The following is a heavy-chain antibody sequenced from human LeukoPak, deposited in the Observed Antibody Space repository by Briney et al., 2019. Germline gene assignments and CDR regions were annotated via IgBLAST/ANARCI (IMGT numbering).Heavy chain of an antibody. V-gene: IGHV1-18*01. CDR3: ARDTAMVTAFDY. D-gene: IGHD5-18*01. Sequence: ASVKVSCKASGYTFTCYGISWVRQAPGQGLEWMGWISAYNGNTNYAQKLQGRVTMTTDTSTSTAYMELRSLRSDDTAVYYCARDTAMVTAFDYWGQGTLVTVSS. CDR1: GYTFTCYG. J-gene: IGHJ4*02. CDR2: ISAYNGNT.